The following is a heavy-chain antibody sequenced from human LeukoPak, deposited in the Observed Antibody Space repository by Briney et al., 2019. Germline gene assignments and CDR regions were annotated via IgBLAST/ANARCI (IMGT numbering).Heavy chain of an antibody. J-gene: IGHJ5*02. CDR3: ARDGAVTGIQWFDT. V-gene: IGHV3-48*03. CDR1: GFSFSSYE. D-gene: IGHD1-20*01. Sequence: GGSLRLSCAASGFSFSSYEMNWVRQAPGKGLEWVSYISSSGTTIYYAGSVKGRFTISRDNAKNSLYLQMNSLRAEDTAAYYCARDGAVTGIQWFDTWGQGTLVTVSS. CDR2: ISSSGTTI.